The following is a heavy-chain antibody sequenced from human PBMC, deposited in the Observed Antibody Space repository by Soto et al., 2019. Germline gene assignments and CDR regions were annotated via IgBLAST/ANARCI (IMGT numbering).Heavy chain of an antibody. Sequence: EVQLLESGGGLVQPGGSLRLSCAASGFTFGTYTMSWVCLAPGKGLEWVSSISGSDGTTYYADSVKGRFSISRDKSKNTLYLQMNSLRAEDTAIYYCAKLDFWNSYYGLDVWGQGTTVTVSS. CDR3: AKLDFWNSYYGLDV. CDR2: ISGSDGTT. V-gene: IGHV3-23*01. D-gene: IGHD3-3*01. CDR1: GFTFGTYT. J-gene: IGHJ6*02.